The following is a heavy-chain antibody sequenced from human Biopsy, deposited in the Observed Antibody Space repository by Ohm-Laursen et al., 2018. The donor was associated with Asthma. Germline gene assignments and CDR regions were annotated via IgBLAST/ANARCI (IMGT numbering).Heavy chain of an antibody. V-gene: IGHV4-31*03. CDR1: GGSISSGGCY. CDR2: IYYSGST. D-gene: IGHD3-22*01. Sequence: TLSLTCTVSGGSISSGGCYWSWIRQHPGKGLEWIGYIYYSGSTYYNPSLKSRVSISIDTSKNQFSLKLSSVTAADTAVYYCARAQDYYDSRGYYRSFDYWGQGTLVTVSS. CDR3: ARAQDYYDSRGYYRSFDY. J-gene: IGHJ4*02.